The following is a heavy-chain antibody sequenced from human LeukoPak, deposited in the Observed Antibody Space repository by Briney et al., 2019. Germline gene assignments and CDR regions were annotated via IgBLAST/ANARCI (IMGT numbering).Heavy chain of an antibody. J-gene: IGHJ4*02. Sequence: GGSLRLSCAASGFTFSSYEMNWVRQAPGKGLEWVSYISSSGSTIYYADSVKGRFTISRDNAKNSLYLQMNSLRAEDTAVYYCAKSRYSYGHRIAAAALFDYWGQGTLVTVSS. D-gene: IGHD6-13*01. CDR1: GFTFSSYE. CDR3: AKSRYSYGHRIAAAALFDY. CDR2: ISSSGSTI. V-gene: IGHV3-48*03.